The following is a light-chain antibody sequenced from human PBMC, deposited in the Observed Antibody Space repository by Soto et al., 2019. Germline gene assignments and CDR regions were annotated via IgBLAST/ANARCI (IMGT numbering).Light chain of an antibody. V-gene: IGKV3D-20*02. J-gene: IGKJ1*01. CDR1: QSVSSTY. CDR3: QQRSNWPPT. CDR2: GAS. Sequence: EIVLTQSPGTLSLSPGERATLSCRASQSVSSTYLIWYQQKPGQAPRLLIYGASTRATGIPARFSGSGSGTDFTLTISSLEPEDFAVYYCQQRSNWPPTFGQGTKVDIK.